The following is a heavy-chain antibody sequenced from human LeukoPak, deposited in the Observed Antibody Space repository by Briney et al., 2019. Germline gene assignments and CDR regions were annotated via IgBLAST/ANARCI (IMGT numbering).Heavy chain of an antibody. Sequence: SSETLSLTCAVYGGSFSDYYWSWIRQSPGRGLEWIGEINHSGSTNYNSSLKSRVTILVDTTNSQFSLRLNSATAADTAVYYCARRVRGVNDAFDIWGQGTKVTVSS. D-gene: IGHD3-10*01. J-gene: IGHJ3*02. CDR3: ARRVRGVNDAFDI. CDR1: GGSFSDYY. CDR2: INHSGST. V-gene: IGHV4-34*01.